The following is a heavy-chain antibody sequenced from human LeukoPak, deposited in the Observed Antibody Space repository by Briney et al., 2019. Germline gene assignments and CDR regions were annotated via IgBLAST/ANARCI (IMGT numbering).Heavy chain of an antibody. D-gene: IGHD5-12*01. Sequence: GGSLRLSCAASGFTFSSYAMSWVRQAPGKGLEWVSSISSSSSYIYYADSVKGRFTISRDNAKNSLYLQMNSLRAEDTAVYYCARDVNGYDSNFDYWGQGTLVTVSS. V-gene: IGHV3-21*01. CDR2: ISSSSSYI. CDR3: ARDVNGYDSNFDY. CDR1: GFTFSSYA. J-gene: IGHJ4*02.